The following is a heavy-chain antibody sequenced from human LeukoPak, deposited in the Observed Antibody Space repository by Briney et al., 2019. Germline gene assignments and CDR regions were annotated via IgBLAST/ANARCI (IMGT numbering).Heavy chain of an antibody. V-gene: IGHV3-23*01. CDR1: GLTFSSYA. D-gene: IGHD3-10*01. CDR3: AKGYYGSGTPYYGMNV. Sequence: GGSLRLSCAASGLTFSSYAMSWVRQAPGKGLEWVSTISGSGGSTYYADSVKGRFTISRDNSKNTLHLQMNSLRAEDTAVYYCAKGYYGSGTPYYGMNVWGQGTTVTVSS. J-gene: IGHJ6*02. CDR2: ISGSGGST.